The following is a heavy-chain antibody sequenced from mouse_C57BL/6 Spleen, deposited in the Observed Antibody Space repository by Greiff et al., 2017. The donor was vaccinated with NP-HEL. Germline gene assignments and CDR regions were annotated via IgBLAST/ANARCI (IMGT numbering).Heavy chain of an antibody. J-gene: IGHJ2*01. V-gene: IGHV1-72*01. CDR3: ARNDGYYEGYFDY. CDR1: GYTFTSYW. D-gene: IGHD2-3*01. CDR2: IDPNSGGT. Sequence: QVQLKQPGAELVKPGASVKLSCKASGYTFTSYWMHWVKQRPGRGLEWIGRIDPNSGGTKYNEKFKSKATLTVDKPSSTAYMQLSSLTSEDSAVYYCARNDGYYEGYFDYWGQGTTLTVSS.